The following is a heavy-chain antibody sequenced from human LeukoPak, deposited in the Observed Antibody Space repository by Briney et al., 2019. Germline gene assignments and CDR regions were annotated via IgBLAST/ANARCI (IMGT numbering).Heavy chain of an antibody. CDR2: ISGSGGST. V-gene: IGHV3-23*01. CDR1: GFTFSNYV. CDR3: ARGMSTYYYYYGLDA. J-gene: IGHJ6*02. Sequence: GGSLRLSCAASGFTFSNYVMSWVRQAPGKGLEWVSAISGSGGSTYYADSVKGRFTISRDNSQNTLYLQMNSLRAEDTAVYYCARGMSTYYYYYGLDAWGQGTTVTVSS.